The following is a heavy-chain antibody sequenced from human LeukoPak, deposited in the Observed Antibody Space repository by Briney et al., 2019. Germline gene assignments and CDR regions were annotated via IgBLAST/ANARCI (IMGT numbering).Heavy chain of an antibody. Sequence: GASVKVSCKASGFTFTSYHMHWVRQAPGQGLEWMGSINPRGGSTSYSQRFQGRVTMTRDMSTSTVYMELSSLTSEDTAVYYCAKEGIFGFYYFAFWGQGTLVTVSS. CDR2: INPRGGST. CDR1: GFTFTSYH. CDR3: AKEGIFGFYYFAF. D-gene: IGHD3-3*02. V-gene: IGHV1-46*01. J-gene: IGHJ4*02.